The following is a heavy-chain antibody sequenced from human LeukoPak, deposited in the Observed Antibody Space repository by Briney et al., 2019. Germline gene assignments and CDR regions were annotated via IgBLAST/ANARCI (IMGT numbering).Heavy chain of an antibody. CDR1: GGSFSAHY. V-gene: IGHV4-34*01. D-gene: IGHD3-22*01. CDR3: SRQVVGNDY. J-gene: IGHJ4*02. Sequence: PSETLSLTCAVSGGSFSAHYWSWIRQPPGKGLEWIGEINQSGSAKYNPSLKSRVTISVHLSKNEFSLELNSVTAADTAVYYCSRQVVGNDYWGQGTLVTVSS. CDR2: INQSGSA.